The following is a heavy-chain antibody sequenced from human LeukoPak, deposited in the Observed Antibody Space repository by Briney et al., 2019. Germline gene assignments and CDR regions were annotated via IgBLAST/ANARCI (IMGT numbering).Heavy chain of an antibody. D-gene: IGHD1-26*01. Sequence: GRSLRLSCAASGFTFSSYGMHWVRQAPGKGLEWVAVISYDGSNKYHADSVKGRFTISRDNSKNTLYLQMNSLRAEDTAVYYCAKDLNSGPRDIWGQGTMVTVSS. J-gene: IGHJ3*02. CDR3: AKDLNSGPRDI. V-gene: IGHV3-30*18. CDR1: GFTFSSYG. CDR2: ISYDGSNK.